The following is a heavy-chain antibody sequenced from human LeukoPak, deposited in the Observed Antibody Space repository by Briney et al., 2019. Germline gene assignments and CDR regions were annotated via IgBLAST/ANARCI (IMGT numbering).Heavy chain of an antibody. CDR2: IIPIFGTA. J-gene: IGHJ6*02. Sequence: SVKVSCKASGGTFSSYAISWVRQAPGQGLEWMGGIIPIFGTANYAQKFQGRVTITADESTSTAYMELSSLRSEDTAVCYCARGGVIAPGHYYYYYGMDVWGQGTTVTVSS. V-gene: IGHV1-69*13. D-gene: IGHD2-21*01. CDR1: GGTFSSYA. CDR3: ARGGVIAPGHYYYYYGMDV.